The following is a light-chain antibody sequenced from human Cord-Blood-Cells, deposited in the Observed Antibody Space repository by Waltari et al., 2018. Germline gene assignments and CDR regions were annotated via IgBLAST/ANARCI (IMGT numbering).Light chain of an antibody. CDR3: QQYYSTPYS. J-gene: IGKJ2*03. CDR2: WAT. V-gene: IGKV4-1*01. Sequence: DIVMTQSPDSLAVSLGERATIHCKSSQSVLYSSNNKNYFAWYQQKPGQPPKLLIYWATTRESGVPDRFIGSGSGTDFTLTISSLQAEDVAVYYCQQYYSTPYSFGQGTKLEIK. CDR1: QSVLYSSNNKNY.